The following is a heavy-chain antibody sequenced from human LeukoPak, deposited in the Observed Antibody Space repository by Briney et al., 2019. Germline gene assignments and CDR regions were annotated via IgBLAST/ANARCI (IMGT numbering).Heavy chain of an antibody. J-gene: IGHJ3*02. V-gene: IGHV4-39*01. Sequence: PSETLSLTCTVSGGSISSSSYYWGWIRQPQGTGLEWIGSIFYSGSTYYNPSLKRRVTISVDTSKNPFSLKLSSVTAADTAVYYCARGSRHNAFDIWGQGTMVTVS. CDR2: IFYSGST. CDR3: ARGSRHNAFDI. D-gene: IGHD1-1*01. CDR1: GGSISSSSYY.